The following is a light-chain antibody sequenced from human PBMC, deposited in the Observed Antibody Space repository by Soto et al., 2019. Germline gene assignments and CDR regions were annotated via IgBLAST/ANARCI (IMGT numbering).Light chain of an antibody. V-gene: IGKV3-15*01. Sequence: EIVMTQSPATRSVSPGERATLSCRASQSVSSNLAWYQQKPGQAPRLLIYSTSTRAPDIPARFSASGSGTEFNLTISSLQSEDFAVYFCQQYNNGPPDTFGQGTRLEIK. CDR2: STS. CDR3: QQYNNGPPDT. CDR1: QSVSSN. J-gene: IGKJ5*01.